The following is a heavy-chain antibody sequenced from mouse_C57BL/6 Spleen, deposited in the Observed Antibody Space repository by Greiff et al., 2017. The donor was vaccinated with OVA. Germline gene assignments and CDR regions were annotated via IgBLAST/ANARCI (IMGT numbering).Heavy chain of an antibody. Sequence: VQLQQPGPELVKPGASVKISCKASGYAFSSSWMNWVKQRPGKGLEWIGRIYPGDGDTNYNGKFKGKATLTADKSSSTAYMQLSSLTSEDSAVYFCARNDYDFDYWGQGTTLTVSS. D-gene: IGHD2-4*01. CDR3: ARNDYDFDY. J-gene: IGHJ2*01. V-gene: IGHV1-82*01. CDR2: IYPGDGDT. CDR1: GYAFSSSW.